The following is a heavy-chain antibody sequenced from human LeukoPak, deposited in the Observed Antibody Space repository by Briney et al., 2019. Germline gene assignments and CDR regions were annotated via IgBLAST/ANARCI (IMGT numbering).Heavy chain of an antibody. D-gene: IGHD4-23*01. Sequence: SGTLSLTCTVSGGSISSYYWSWIRQPPGKGLEWIGYIYYSGSTNYNPFLKSRVTVSLDTSKDQFSLKLSSVTAADTAVYYCARNYGGSSYYFDYWGQGTLVTVSS. J-gene: IGHJ4*02. CDR3: ARNYGGSSYYFDY. V-gene: IGHV4-59*01. CDR2: IYYSGST. CDR1: GGSISSYY.